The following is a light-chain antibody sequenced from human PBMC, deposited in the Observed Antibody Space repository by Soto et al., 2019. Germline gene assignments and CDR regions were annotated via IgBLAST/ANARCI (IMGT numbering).Light chain of an antibody. V-gene: IGKV2-30*01. CDR2: KVS. CDR1: QSLVYSDGNTY. CDR3: MQGTQWPPWGLFT. J-gene: IGKJ3*01. Sequence: VVMTQSPLSLPVTLGQPASSSCWSSQSLVYSDGNTYLNWFQQRPGQSPSHLIYKVSNRDSGGPASFSGSRPGADFTLKISWLEAEDVGVYYCMQGTQWPPWGLFTLGPRTTVDIK.